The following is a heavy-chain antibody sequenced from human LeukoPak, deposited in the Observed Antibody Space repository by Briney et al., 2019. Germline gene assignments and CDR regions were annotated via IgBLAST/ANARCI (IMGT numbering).Heavy chain of an antibody. Sequence: PGGSLRLSCAASGFTFSNAWMSWVRQAPRKGPEWVGRIKSKTDGGTTDYAAPVKGRFTISRDDSKNTLYLQMNSLKTEDTAVYYCTTGGYCSGGSCYVPYYYGMDVWGQGTTVTVSS. V-gene: IGHV3-15*01. CDR1: GFTFSNAW. J-gene: IGHJ6*02. D-gene: IGHD2-15*01. CDR3: TTGGYCSGGSCYVPYYYGMDV. CDR2: IKSKTDGGTT.